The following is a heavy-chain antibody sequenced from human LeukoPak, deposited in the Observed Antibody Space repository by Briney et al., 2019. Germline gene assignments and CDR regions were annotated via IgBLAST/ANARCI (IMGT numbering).Heavy chain of an antibody. D-gene: IGHD2-2*01. J-gene: IGHJ4*02. CDR2: IRVYTGNT. Sequence: ASVKVSCKTSGYTFNSYGISWVRQAPGQGLEWMGRIRVYTGNTNYAQKLQGRVTMTTDTFTSTAYMELRSLRSDDTAVYYCVRDYCSSTSCYYDFWGQGTLVTVSS. CDR1: GYTFNSYG. V-gene: IGHV1-18*01. CDR3: VRDYCSSTSCYYDF.